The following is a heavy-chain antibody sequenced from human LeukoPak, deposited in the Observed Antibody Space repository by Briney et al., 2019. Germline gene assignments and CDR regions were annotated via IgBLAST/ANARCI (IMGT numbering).Heavy chain of an antibody. D-gene: IGHD5-12*01. J-gene: IGHJ6*03. CDR3: ARLRGYSGYDLRGYYYYYIDV. Sequence: PSQTLSLTCTVSGGSISSGSYYWSWIRQPAGKGLEWIGRIYTSGSTNYNPSLKSRVTISVDTSKNQFSLKLSSVTAADTAVYYCARLRGYSGYDLRGYYYYYIDVWGKGTTVTVSS. CDR1: GGSISSGSYY. CDR2: IYTSGST. V-gene: IGHV4-61*02.